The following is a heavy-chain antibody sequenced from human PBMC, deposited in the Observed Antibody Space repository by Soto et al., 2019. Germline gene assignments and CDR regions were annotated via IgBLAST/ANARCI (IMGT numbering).Heavy chain of an antibody. V-gene: IGHV4-4*07. CDR2: IYTSGST. D-gene: IGHD6-19*01. CDR1: GGSISSYY. J-gene: IGHJ6*02. CDR3: ARGGYSSGWYGGGYYYYYGMDV. Sequence: SETLSLTCTVSGGSISSYYWSWTRQPAGKGLEWIGRIYTSGSTNYNPSLKSRVTTSVDTSKNQFSLKLSSVTAADTAVYYCARGGYSSGWYGGGYYYYYGMDVWGQGTTVTVSS.